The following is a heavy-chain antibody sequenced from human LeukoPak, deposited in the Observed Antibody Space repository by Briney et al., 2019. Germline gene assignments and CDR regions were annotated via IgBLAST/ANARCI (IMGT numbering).Heavy chain of an antibody. CDR1: GGSISSSSYY. Sequence: SETLSLTCTVSGGSISSSSYYWGWIRQPPGKGLEWIGTIHYTGGTYYNPSLKSRVTISVDTSKNEFSLKLTSVTAADTAVYYCARDLPPDYWGQGTLVTVSS. CDR3: ARDLPPDY. CDR2: IHYTGGT. J-gene: IGHJ4*02. V-gene: IGHV4-39*07.